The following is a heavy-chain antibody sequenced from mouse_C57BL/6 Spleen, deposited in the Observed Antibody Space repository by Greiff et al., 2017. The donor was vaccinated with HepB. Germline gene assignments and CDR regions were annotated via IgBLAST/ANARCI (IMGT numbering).Heavy chain of an antibody. D-gene: IGHD2-3*01. CDR1: GYTFTSYW. V-gene: IGHV1-59*01. Sequence: QVQLKQPGAELVRPGTSVKLSCKASGYTFTSYWMHWVKQRPGQGLEWIGVIDPSDSYTNYNQKFKGKATLTVDTSSSTAYMQLSSLTSEDSAVYYCARDGYYPWFAYWGQGTLVTVSA. CDR3: ARDGYYPWFAY. CDR2: IDPSDSYT. J-gene: IGHJ3*01.